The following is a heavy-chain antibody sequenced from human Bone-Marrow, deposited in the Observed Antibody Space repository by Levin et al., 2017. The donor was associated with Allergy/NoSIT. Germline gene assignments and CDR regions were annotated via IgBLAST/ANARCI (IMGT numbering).Heavy chain of an antibody. CDR3: TTSLDSSGWHFWGGKNDYYGMDV. Sequence: GESLKISCAASGFTFSNAWMSWVRQAPGKGLEWVGRIKSKTDGGTTDYAAPVKGRFTISRDDSKNTLYLQMNSLKTEDTAVYYCTTSLDSSGWHFWGGKNDYYGMDVWGQGTTVTVSS. CDR2: IKSKTDGGTT. V-gene: IGHV3-15*01. CDR1: GFTFSNAW. J-gene: IGHJ6*02. D-gene: IGHD6-19*01.